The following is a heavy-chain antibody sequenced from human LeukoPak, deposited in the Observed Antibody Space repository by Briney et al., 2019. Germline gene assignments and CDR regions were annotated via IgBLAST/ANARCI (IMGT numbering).Heavy chain of an antibody. V-gene: IGHV1-24*01. CDR1: VYTLTELS. J-gene: IGHJ3*02. Sequence: ASVKVSFKFSVYTLTELSMHWVRQAPGKGLEWMGGFDPEDGETIYAQKFQGRVTMTEDTSTDTAYMELSSLRSEDTAVYYCATLYYYDSSGYQRKSHDAFDIWGQGTMVTVSS. CDR2: FDPEDGET. CDR3: ATLYYYDSSGYQRKSHDAFDI. D-gene: IGHD3-22*01.